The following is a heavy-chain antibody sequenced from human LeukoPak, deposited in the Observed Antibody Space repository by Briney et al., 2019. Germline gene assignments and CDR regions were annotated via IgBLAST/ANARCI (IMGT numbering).Heavy chain of an antibody. D-gene: IGHD2-8*01. V-gene: IGHV4-59*01. J-gene: IGHJ6*02. CDR2: IYYSGST. Sequence: SETLSLTCTVSGVSISSYYWSWIRQPPGKGLEWIGYIYYSGSTNYNPSLKSRVTISVDTSKNQFSLKLSSVTAADTAVYYCARDQGVATYNYYGLDVWGQGTTVTVSS. CDR1: GVSISSYY. CDR3: ARDQGVATYNYYGLDV.